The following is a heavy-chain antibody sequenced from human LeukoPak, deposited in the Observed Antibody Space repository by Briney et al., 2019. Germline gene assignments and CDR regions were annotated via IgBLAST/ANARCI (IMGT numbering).Heavy chain of an antibody. CDR2: ISGDGGST. Sequence: GGSLRLSCAASGFTFEDYAMHWVRQAPGKGLEWVPLISGDGGSTYYADSVKGRFTISRDNSKNSLYLQMNSLRTEDTALYYCAKEPSGGMDVWGQGNTVTVSS. J-gene: IGHJ6*02. V-gene: IGHV3-43*02. CDR1: GFTFEDYA. CDR3: AKEPSGGMDV.